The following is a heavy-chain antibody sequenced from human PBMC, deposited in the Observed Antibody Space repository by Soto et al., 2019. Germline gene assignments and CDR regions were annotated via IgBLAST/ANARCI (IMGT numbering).Heavy chain of an antibody. CDR1: GFTFSSYG. Sequence: GGSLRLSCAASGFTFSSYGMHWVRQAPGKGLEWVAVIWYDGSNKYYADSVKGRFTISRDNSKNTLFLQMNRLRADDTAVYYCAKGSASGSPYYFDFWGQGTLVTVSS. V-gene: IGHV3-33*06. CDR2: IWYDGSNK. CDR3: AKGSASGSPYYFDF. D-gene: IGHD6-25*01. J-gene: IGHJ4*02.